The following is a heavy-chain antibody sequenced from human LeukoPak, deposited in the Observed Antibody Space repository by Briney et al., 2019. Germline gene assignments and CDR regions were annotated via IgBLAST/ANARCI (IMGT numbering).Heavy chain of an antibody. CDR1: GYIFTSYY. CDR2: INPNSGGT. J-gene: IGHJ4*02. D-gene: IGHD6-13*01. Sequence: GASVKVSCTVSGYIFTSYYMHWVRQAPGQGLEWMGIINPNSGGTNYAQKFQGRVTMTRDTSISTAYMELSRLRSDDTAVYYCARVAAVGTDYFDYWGQGTLVTVSS. CDR3: ARVAAVGTDYFDY. V-gene: IGHV1-2*02.